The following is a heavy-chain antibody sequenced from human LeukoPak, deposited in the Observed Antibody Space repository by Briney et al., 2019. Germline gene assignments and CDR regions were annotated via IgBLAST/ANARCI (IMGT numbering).Heavy chain of an antibody. J-gene: IGHJ5*02. CDR1: GGSISNTNW. CDR2: VNLQGST. V-gene: IGHV4-4*02. D-gene: IGHD3-10*01. CDR3: ARDEYYGSGSYYNWFDP. Sequence: PSGTLSLTCGVSGGSISNTNWWTWFRQPPGKGLEWIGEVNLQGSTNYNPSLKSRVTISVDTSKNQFSLKLSSVTAADTAVYYCARDEYYGSGSYYNWFDPWGQGTLVTVSS.